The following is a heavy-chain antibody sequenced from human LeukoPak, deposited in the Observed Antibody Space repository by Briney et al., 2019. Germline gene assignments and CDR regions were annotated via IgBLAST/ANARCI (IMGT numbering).Heavy chain of an antibody. D-gene: IGHD5-18*01. Sequence: SETLSLTCTVSGGPISVSYYWGWIRQSPGKGLEWLGSIYYSGTTSYHPSFKTRVTMSVDTLKNQFTLNLRSVTAADTAVYFCVKEMDTGLPSGGIWFDPWGQGIQVTVSS. CDR2: IYYSGTT. CDR3: VKEMDTGLPSGGIWFDP. J-gene: IGHJ5*02. V-gene: IGHV4-39*06. CDR1: GGPISVSYY.